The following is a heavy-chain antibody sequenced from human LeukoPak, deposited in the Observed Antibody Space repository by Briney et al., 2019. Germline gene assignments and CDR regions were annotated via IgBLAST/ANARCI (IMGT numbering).Heavy chain of an antibody. CDR2: INPNSGGT. D-gene: IGHD2-8*01. J-gene: IGHJ3*02. Sequence: ASVKVSCKASGYTFTCYYMHWVRQAPGQGLEWMGWINPNSGGTNYAQTFQGRVTMTRDTSISTAYMELSRLRSDDTAVYYCARDTVPHSNIVLMVYAGVAFDIWGQGTMVTVSS. V-gene: IGHV1-2*02. CDR3: ARDTVPHSNIVLMVYAGVAFDI. CDR1: GYTFTCYY.